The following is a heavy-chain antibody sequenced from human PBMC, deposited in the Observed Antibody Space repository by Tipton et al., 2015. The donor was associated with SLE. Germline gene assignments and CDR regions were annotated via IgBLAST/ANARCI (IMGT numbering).Heavy chain of an antibody. J-gene: IGHJ4*02. CDR1: GGSISSYY. CDR3: ARPQARRGPFDS. V-gene: IGHV4-59*12. D-gene: IGHD3-10*01. CDR2: IYYSGST. Sequence: TLSLTCTVSGGSISSYYWSWIRQPPGKGLEWIGYIYYSGSTYYNPSLESRVTMSVDASKNQFSLRLSSVTAADTAIYYCARPQARRGPFDSWGQGTLVTVSS.